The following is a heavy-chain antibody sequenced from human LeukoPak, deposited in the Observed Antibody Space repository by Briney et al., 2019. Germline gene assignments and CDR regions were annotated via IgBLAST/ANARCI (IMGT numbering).Heavy chain of an antibody. D-gene: IGHD4-17*01. CDR2: ISGSGGNT. CDR1: GLTFSSYA. J-gene: IGHJ4*02. V-gene: IGHV3-23*01. Sequence: GGSLRLSCAASGLTFSSYAMNWVRQAPGKGLEWVSAISGSGGNTYYADSVKGRFTISRDNSKNTLYLQMNSRRAEDTAVYYCVQGGYGDYLDYWGQGTLVTVSS. CDR3: VQGGYGDYLDY.